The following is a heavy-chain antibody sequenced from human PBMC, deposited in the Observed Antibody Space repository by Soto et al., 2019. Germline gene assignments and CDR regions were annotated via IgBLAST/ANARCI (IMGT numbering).Heavy chain of an antibody. Sequence: GGSLRLSCAASGFTVSNTYMTLVRQPPGKGLEFVSVIYTAGGTNYADSVKGRFIISRDNSKNTLYLQMNSLRAEDTAVYYCARALPVAKGGFDPWGQGTLVNVSS. CDR1: GFTVSNTY. CDR3: ARALPVAKGGFDP. V-gene: IGHV3-53*01. J-gene: IGHJ5*02. D-gene: IGHD2-2*01. CDR2: IYTAGGT.